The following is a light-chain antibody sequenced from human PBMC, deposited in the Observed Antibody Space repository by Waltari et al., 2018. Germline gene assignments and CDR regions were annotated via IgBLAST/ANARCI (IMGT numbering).Light chain of an antibody. Sequence: EIVLTQSPATLSLSPGERATLSCRAGQSVRSYLGWYQQKPGQAPRLLIYEASNRATGIPARFSGSGSGTDFTLTISSLEPEDFAVYYCQHRIDWPHTFGQGTKLEIK. CDR3: QHRIDWPHT. V-gene: IGKV3-11*01. CDR2: EAS. CDR1: QSVRSY. J-gene: IGKJ2*01.